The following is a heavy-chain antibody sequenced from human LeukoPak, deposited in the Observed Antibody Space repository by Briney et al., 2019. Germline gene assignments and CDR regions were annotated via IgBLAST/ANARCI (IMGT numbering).Heavy chain of an antibody. J-gene: IGHJ6*03. CDR3: ARDSGLWFGELYMDV. CDR1: GFTVSSNY. Sequence: GGSLRLSCAASGFTVSSNYMSWVRQAPGKGLEWVSVIYSGGSTYYADSVKGRFTISRDNSKNTLYLQMNSLRAEDTAVYYCARDSGLWFGELYMDVWGKGTTVTISS. CDR2: IYSGGST. V-gene: IGHV3-66*01. D-gene: IGHD3-10*01.